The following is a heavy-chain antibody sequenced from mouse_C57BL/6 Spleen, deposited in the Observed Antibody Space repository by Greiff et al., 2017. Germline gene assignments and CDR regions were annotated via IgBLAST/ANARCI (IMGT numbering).Heavy chain of an antibody. Sequence: QVQLKQPGAELVRPGSSVKLSCKASGYTFTSYWMHWVKQRPIQGLEWIGNIDPSDSETHYNQKFKDKATLTVDKSSSTAYMQLSSLTSEDSAVYYCARSPHYYGSSPWFAYWGQGTLVTVSA. V-gene: IGHV1-52*01. D-gene: IGHD1-1*01. CDR2: IDPSDSET. J-gene: IGHJ3*01. CDR3: ARSPHYYGSSPWFAY. CDR1: GYTFTSYW.